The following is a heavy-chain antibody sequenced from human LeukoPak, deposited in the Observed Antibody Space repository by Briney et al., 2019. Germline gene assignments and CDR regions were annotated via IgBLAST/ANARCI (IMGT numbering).Heavy chain of an antibody. D-gene: IGHD3-22*01. V-gene: IGHV4-59*01. Sequence: SETLSLTCTVSGGSISSYYWSWIRQPPGKGLEWIGYIYYSGSTNYNPSLKSRVTISVDTSKNQFSLKLSSVTAADTAVYYCARGASYYDSSGYPWAFDIWGQGTMVTVSS. CDR1: GGSISSYY. J-gene: IGHJ3*02. CDR3: ARGASYYDSSGYPWAFDI. CDR2: IYYSGST.